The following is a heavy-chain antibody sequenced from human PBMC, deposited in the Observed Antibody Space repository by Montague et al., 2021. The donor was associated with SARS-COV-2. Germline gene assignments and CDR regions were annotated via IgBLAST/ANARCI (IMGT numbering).Heavy chain of an antibody. CDR1: GGSISSGGYY. V-gene: IGHV4-31*03. CDR3: ARAPATIFGVVKQIDY. D-gene: IGHD3-3*01. CDR2: IYYSGST. Sequence: TLSLTCTVSGGSISSGGYYWSWIRQHPGKGLEWIGYIYYSGSTYYNPSLKSRVTISVDPSKNQFSLKLSSVTAADTAVYYCARAPATIFGVVKQIDYWGQGTLVTVSS. J-gene: IGHJ4*02.